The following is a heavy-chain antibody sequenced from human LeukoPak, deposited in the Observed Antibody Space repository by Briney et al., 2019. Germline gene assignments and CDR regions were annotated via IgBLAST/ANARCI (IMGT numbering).Heavy chain of an antibody. CDR1: GGSISSYY. D-gene: IGHD2-2*01. Sequence: PSETLSLTCTVSGGSISSYYWSWIRQPPGKGLEWIGYIYYSGSTNYNPSLKSRVTMSVDASKNQFSLKLSSVTAADTAVYYCARDLGYCSSTSCYASGWFDPWGQGTLVTVSS. V-gene: IGHV4-59*12. CDR3: ARDLGYCSSTSCYASGWFDP. J-gene: IGHJ5*02. CDR2: IYYSGST.